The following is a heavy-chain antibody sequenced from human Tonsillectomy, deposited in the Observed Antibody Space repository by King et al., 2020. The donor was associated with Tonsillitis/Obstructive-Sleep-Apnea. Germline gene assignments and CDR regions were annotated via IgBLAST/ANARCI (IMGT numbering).Heavy chain of an antibody. J-gene: IGHJ3*02. V-gene: IGHV3-15*01. Sequence: LQLVESGGGLVKPGGSLRLSCAASGFTFSNAWMSWVRPAPGKGLEWVGRLKSKTDGATTDYAAPVKGRFTISRDDSKNTLYLQMNSLKTEDTAVYYCTTAVGRTSGAFDIWGQGTMVTVSS. CDR3: TTAVGRTSGAFDI. CDR2: LKSKTDGATT. CDR1: GFTFSNAW. D-gene: IGHD2-2*01.